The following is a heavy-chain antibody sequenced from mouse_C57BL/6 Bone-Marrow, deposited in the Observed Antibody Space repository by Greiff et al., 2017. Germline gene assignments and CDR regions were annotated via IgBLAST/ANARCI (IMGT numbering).Heavy chain of an antibody. CDR2: INPSTGGT. CDR1: GYSFTGYY. J-gene: IGHJ2*01. V-gene: IGHV1-42*01. D-gene: IGHD1-1*02. CDR3: ARGLWDY. Sequence: VQLQQSGPELVKPGASVKISCKASGYSFTGYYMNWVKQSPEKSLEWIGEINPSTGGTTYNQKIKAKATLTVDKSSSTAYMQLKSLTAEDSAVYYCARGLWDYWGQGTTLTVSS.